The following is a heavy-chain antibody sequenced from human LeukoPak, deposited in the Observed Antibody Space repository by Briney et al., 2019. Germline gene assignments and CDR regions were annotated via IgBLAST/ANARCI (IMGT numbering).Heavy chain of an antibody. CDR3: ARGKITMIVGPFDY. Sequence: PGGSLRLSCAASGFTFDDYAMHWVRQAPGKGLEWVSYISSSGSTIYYADSVKGRFTISRDNAKNSLYLQMNSLRAEDTAVYYCARGKITMIVGPFDYWGQGTLVTVSS. CDR1: GFTFDDYA. CDR2: ISSSGSTI. J-gene: IGHJ4*02. V-gene: IGHV3-48*03. D-gene: IGHD3-22*01.